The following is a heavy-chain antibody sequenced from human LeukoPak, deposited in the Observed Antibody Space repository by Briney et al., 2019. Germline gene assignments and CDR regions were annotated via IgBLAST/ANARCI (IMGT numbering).Heavy chain of an antibody. J-gene: IGHJ6*02. Sequence: SETLSLTCAVYGGSFSGYYWSWIRRPPGKGLEWIGEINHSGSTNYNPSLKSRVTISVDTSKNQFSLKLSSVTAADTAVYYCASTRKRHCSSTSCYTPNYYGMDVWGQGTTVTVSS. CDR2: INHSGST. CDR3: ASTRKRHCSSTSCYTPNYYGMDV. D-gene: IGHD2-2*02. V-gene: IGHV4-34*01. CDR1: GGSFSGYY.